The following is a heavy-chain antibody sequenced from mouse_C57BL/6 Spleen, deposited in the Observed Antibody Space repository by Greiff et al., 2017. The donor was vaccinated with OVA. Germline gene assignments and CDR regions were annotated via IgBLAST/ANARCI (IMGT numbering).Heavy chain of an antibody. Sequence: VQLQQSGAELARPGASVKMSCKASGYTFTSYTMHWVKQRPGQGLEWIGYINPSSGYTKYNQKFKDKATLTADKSSSTAYMQLSSLTSEDSAVYYCAREVYYGSPLDYWGQGTTLTVSS. V-gene: IGHV1-4*01. CDR3: AREVYYGSPLDY. CDR2: INPSSGYT. CDR1: GYTFTSYT. D-gene: IGHD1-1*01. J-gene: IGHJ2*01.